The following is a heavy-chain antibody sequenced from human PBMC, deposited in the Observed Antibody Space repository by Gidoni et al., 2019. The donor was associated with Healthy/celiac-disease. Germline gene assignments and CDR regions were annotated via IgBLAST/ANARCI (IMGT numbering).Heavy chain of an antibody. J-gene: IGHJ4*02. CDR2: INHSGST. D-gene: IGHD2-2*01. CDR1: GGSFSGYY. CDR3: ARVRIIAHTSHCHNFDY. V-gene: IGHV4-34*01. Sequence: QVQLQQWGAGLLKPSETLSLTCAVYGGSFSGYYWSWIRQPPGKGLEWIGEINHSGSTNYNPSLKSRVTISVDTSKNQFSLKLSSVTAADTAVYYCARVRIIAHTSHCHNFDYWGQGTLVTVSS.